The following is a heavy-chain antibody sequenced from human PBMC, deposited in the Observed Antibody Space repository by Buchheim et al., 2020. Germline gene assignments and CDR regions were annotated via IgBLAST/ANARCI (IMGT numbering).Heavy chain of an antibody. CDR2: IVGSGSTT. V-gene: IGHV3-23*04. CDR3: AKTLRGSYYYDATGYSSDS. D-gene: IGHD3-22*01. J-gene: IGHJ5*02. Sequence: EVQLVESGGHFVQPGGSLRLSCVASGFTFPSYAMIWVRQAPGKGLEWVSAIVGSGSTTSYADSVRGRFNISRDNSTDTLYLQMNSLRVEDTARYFCAKTLRGSYYYDATGYSSDSWGQGTL. CDR1: GFTFPSYA.